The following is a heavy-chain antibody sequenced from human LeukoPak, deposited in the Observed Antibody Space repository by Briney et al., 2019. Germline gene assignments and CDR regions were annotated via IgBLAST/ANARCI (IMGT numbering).Heavy chain of an antibody. Sequence: GGSLRLSCAASGFTFSSYAVNWVRQAPGKGLEWVSAVSGSGDTTRYAAFVKGRFTISRDNLKNTMYLQMNSLRVDDTAVYYCAKLGVGGALLRYYYYMDVWGKGTTVTVSS. CDR1: GFTFSSYA. D-gene: IGHD3-3*02. CDR2: VSGSGDTT. V-gene: IGHV3-23*01. CDR3: AKLGVGGALLRYYYYMDV. J-gene: IGHJ6*03.